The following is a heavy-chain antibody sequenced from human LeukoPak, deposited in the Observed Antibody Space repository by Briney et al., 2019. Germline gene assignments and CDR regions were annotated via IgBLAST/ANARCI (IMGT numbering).Heavy chain of an antibody. CDR3: ARHCRWMHYYGMDV. CDR2: IYYSGST. Sequence: PSETLSLTCTVSGGSISSYYWSWIRQPPGKGLERIGYIYYSGSTNYNPSLKSRVTISVDTSKNQFSLKLSSVTAADTAVYYCARHCRWMHYYGMDVWGQGTTVTVSS. D-gene: IGHD2-2*03. J-gene: IGHJ6*02. CDR1: GGSISSYY. V-gene: IGHV4-59*08.